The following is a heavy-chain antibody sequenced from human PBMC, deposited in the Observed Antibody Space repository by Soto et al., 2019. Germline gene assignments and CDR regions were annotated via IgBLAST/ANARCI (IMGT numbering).Heavy chain of an antibody. V-gene: IGHV4-59*08. CDR1: SGPSRSHN. CDR2: VYDTGGT. CDR3: VRQGIGNLHGLVDV. D-gene: IGHD1-1*01. J-gene: IGHJ6*02. Sequence: QVQLQQSGPGLVKPSETLSLTCTVSSGPSRSHNWGGIRQPPGKTLEWLGYVYDTGGTSYNPSLKSRVTISANTSTNHISLTLRSVTAADTAVYYCVRQGIGNLHGLVDVWGQGTTVTVSS.